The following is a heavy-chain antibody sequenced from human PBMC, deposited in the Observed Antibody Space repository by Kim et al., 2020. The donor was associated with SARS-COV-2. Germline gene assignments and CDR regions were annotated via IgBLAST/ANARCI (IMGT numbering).Heavy chain of an antibody. J-gene: IGHJ4*02. D-gene: IGHD2-15*01. CDR3: ARVVMVSSGTAGDIDY. Sequence: SVKGRFTISRDNAKNTLYLQMNSLRAEDTAVYYCARVVMVSSGTAGDIDYWGQGTLVTVSS. V-gene: IGHV3-21*01.